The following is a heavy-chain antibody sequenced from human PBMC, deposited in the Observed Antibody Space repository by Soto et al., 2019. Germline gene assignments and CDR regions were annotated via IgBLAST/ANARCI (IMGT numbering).Heavy chain of an antibody. Sequence: QVQLQESGPGLVKPSGTLSLTCAVSGGSISSSNWWSWGRQPPGRGLEWIGEIYHSGRTTYNPSLQSRVTISVDKSKNQFSLKLSSVTAAATAVYYGARGFTIFEVVIGLRTFDPWGQGTLVTVSS. CDR2: IYHSGRT. V-gene: IGHV4-4*02. CDR3: ARGFTIFEVVIGLRTFDP. CDR1: GGSISSSNW. J-gene: IGHJ5*02. D-gene: IGHD3-3*01.